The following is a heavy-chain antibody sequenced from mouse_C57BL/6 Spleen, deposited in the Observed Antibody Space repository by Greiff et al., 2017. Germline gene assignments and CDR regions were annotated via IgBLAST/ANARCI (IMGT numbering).Heavy chain of an antibody. J-gene: IGHJ2*01. CDR2: IDPSDSYT. CDR1: GYTFTSYW. CDR3: ARGDLLSDFDY. D-gene: IGHD2-1*01. V-gene: IGHV1-59*01. Sequence: QVQLQQPGAELVRPGTSVKLSCKASGYTFTSYWMHWVKQRPGQGLEWIGVIDPSDSYTYYNQKFKGKATLTVDTSSSTAYMQLSSLTSEDSAVYYCARGDLLSDFDYWGQGTTLTGSS.